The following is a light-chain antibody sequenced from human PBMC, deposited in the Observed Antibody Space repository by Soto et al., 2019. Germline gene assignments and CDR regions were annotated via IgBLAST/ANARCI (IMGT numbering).Light chain of an antibody. CDR3: QQYNTYSWT. CDR2: KAS. CDR1: QSISNR. J-gene: IGKJ1*01. Sequence: DIHITQFPSTLSASVGDRVTITCRASQSISNRLAWFQQKSGEAPNLLIHKASSLESGVPSRFSGSGSGTEFTLTISSLQPDDFATYYCQQYNTYSWTFGQGTKV. V-gene: IGKV1-5*03.